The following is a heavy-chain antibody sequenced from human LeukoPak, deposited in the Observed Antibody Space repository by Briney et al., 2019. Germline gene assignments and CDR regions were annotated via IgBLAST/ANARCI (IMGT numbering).Heavy chain of an antibody. V-gene: IGHV3-33*01. Sequence: GGSLRLSCAASGFTFSSYGIHWVSQAPGKGLEWVALIWNDGSDKYYADSVKGRFTISRDNSKNTLYLQMNSLRAEDTAVYYCARDPDGDYDFDYWGQGTLVTVSS. CDR3: ARDPDGDYDFDY. D-gene: IGHD4-17*01. J-gene: IGHJ4*02. CDR2: IWNDGSDK. CDR1: GFTFSSYG.